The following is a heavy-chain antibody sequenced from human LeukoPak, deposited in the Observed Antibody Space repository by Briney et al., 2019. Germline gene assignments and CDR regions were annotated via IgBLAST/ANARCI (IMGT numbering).Heavy chain of an antibody. CDR2: IYPGDSDT. Sequence: GESLKISCKGSGYSFTSYWIGWVRQMPGKGLEWMAIIYPGDSDTRYSPSFQGQVTISADKSISTAYLQWSSLKASDTAVYYCARGRRFGELSHPTYYFDYWGQGTQVTVSS. V-gene: IGHV5-51*01. D-gene: IGHD3-10*01. J-gene: IGHJ4*02. CDR3: ARGRRFGELSHPTYYFDY. CDR1: GYSFTSYW.